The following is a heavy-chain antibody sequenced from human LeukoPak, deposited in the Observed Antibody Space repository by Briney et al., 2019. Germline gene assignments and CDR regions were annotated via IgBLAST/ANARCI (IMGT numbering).Heavy chain of an antibody. CDR1: GFTFSSYS. D-gene: IGHD3-22*01. CDR3: AKVMLRDSSPFDY. CDR2: IRYDGSNK. J-gene: IGHJ4*02. V-gene: IGHV3-30*02. Sequence: GGSLRLSCAASGFTFSSYSMNWVRQAPGKGLEWVAFIRYDGSNKYYADSVKGRFTISRDNSKNTLYLQMNSLRAEDTAVYYCAKVMLRDSSPFDYWGQGTLVTVSS.